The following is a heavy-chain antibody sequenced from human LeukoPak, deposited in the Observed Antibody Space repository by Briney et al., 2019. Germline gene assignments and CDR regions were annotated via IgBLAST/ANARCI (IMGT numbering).Heavy chain of an antibody. Sequence: ASETLSLTCTVSGGSISSGGYYWSWIRQHPGKGLEWIGYIYYSGSTYYNPSLKSRVTISVDTSKNQFSLKLSSVTAADTAVYYCANAHCGGDCYPDYWGQGTLVIVSS. V-gene: IGHV4-31*03. CDR2: IYYSGST. CDR3: ANAHCGGDCYPDY. CDR1: GGSISSGGYY. D-gene: IGHD2-21*02. J-gene: IGHJ4*02.